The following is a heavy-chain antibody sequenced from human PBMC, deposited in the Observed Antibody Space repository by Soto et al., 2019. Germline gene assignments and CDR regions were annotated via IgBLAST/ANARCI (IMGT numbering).Heavy chain of an antibody. J-gene: IGHJ4*02. V-gene: IGHV3-30-3*01. CDR1: GFTFSSYA. Sequence: HPGGSLRLSCAASGFTFSSYAMHWVRQAPGKGLEWVAVISYDGSNKYYADSVKGRFTISRDNSKNTLYLQMNSLRAEDTAVYYCARGIQFLDDECFDYWGQGTLVTVSS. D-gene: IGHD3-3*01. CDR2: ISYDGSNK. CDR3: ARGIQFLDDECFDY.